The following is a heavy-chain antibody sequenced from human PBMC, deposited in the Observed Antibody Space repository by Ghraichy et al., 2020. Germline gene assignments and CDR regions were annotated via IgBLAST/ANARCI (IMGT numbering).Heavy chain of an antibody. J-gene: IGHJ5*02. D-gene: IGHD3-3*01. V-gene: IGHV3-9*01. Sequence: LSLTCAASGFTFDDYAMHWVRQAPGKGLEWVSGISWNSGSIGYADSVKGRFTISRDNAKNSLYLQMNSLRAEDTALYYCAKDMQEYYDFWSGYPGHWFDPWGQGTLVTVSS. CDR1: GFTFDDYA. CDR3: AKDMQEYYDFWSGYPGHWFDP. CDR2: ISWNSGSI.